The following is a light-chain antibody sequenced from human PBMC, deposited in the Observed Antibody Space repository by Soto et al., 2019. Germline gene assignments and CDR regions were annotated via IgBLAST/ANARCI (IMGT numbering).Light chain of an antibody. V-gene: IGKV1-5*03. Sequence: DIQMTQSPSTLSASVGDRVTITCRASQSISLWLAWYQQKPGKAPKLLIYKASILESGAPSRFSGSGFGTEFTLTVSSLQPDDFATYYCQRYNSYPFTFGPATKVDIK. J-gene: IGKJ3*01. CDR3: QRYNSYPFT. CDR1: QSISLW. CDR2: KAS.